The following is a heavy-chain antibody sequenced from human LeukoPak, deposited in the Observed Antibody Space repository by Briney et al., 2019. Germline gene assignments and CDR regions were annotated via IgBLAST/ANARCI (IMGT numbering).Heavy chain of an antibody. D-gene: IGHD6-19*01. CDR1: GGSFSGYY. V-gene: IGHV4-34*01. CDR2: INHSGST. Sequence: SETLSLTCAVYGGSFSGYYWSWIRQPPGKGLEWIGEINHSGSTNYNPSLKSRVTVSVDSSKNQFSLSLSSVTAADTAIYYCARHWYGSGWYHDAFDMWGQGTLVTVSS. J-gene: IGHJ3*02. CDR3: ARHWYGSGWYHDAFDM.